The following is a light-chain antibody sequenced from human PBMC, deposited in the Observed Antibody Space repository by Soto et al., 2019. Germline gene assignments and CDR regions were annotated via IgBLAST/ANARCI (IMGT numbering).Light chain of an antibody. V-gene: IGKV3-20*01. CDR3: QQYGYSFWT. J-gene: IGKJ1*01. CDR2: AAS. Sequence: IVLTQSPGTLSLSPGERATLSCRAGQSVSSNYLAWYQQKPGQAPRLLIYAASSRATGIPDRFSGSGSGTDFTLTISRLEPEDFAVYYCQQYGYSFWTFGQGTKVDIK. CDR1: QSVSSNY.